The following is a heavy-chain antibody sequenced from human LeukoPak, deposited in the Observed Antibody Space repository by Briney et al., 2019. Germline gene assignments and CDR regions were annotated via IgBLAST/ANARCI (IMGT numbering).Heavy chain of an antibody. J-gene: IGHJ4*02. D-gene: IGHD5-24*01. CDR1: GGTFSSYA. CDR3: AGVPGRWLQYYFDY. CDR2: IIPIFGTA. Sequence: GSSVKVSCKASGGTFSSYAISWVRQAPGQGLEWMGGIIPIFGTANYAQKFQGRVTITADESTSTAYMELSSLRSEDTAVYYCAGVPGRWLQYYFDYWGQGTLVTVSS. V-gene: IGHV1-69*01.